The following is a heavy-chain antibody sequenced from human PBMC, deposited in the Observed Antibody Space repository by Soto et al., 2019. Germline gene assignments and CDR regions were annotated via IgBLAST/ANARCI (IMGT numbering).Heavy chain of an antibody. CDR3: TTSHAGELNN. D-gene: IGHD1-7*01. CDR1: GGSISSSSW. J-gene: IGHJ4*02. CDR2: IFESGAT. V-gene: IGHV4-4*02. Sequence: QVQLQESGPGLVKASGTLSLTCAVSGGSISSSSWWTWVRQSPGKGLEWIGEIFESGATNYNPSLKSRLTMSVDTSKNQFSLKLSSLTAADTAVYFCTTSHAGELNNWGQGTLVTVSS.